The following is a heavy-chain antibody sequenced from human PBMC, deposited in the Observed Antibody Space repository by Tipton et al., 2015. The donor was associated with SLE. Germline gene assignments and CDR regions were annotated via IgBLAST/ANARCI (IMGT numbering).Heavy chain of an antibody. Sequence: TLSLTCTVSGGSLSSHYWSWIRQPPGKGLEWIGYIYYSGSTNYNPSLKSRVTISVDTSKNQFSLKLSSVTAADTAVYYCARAGGFLQWLTGNFDYWGQGTLVTVSS. CDR1: GGSLSSHY. V-gene: IGHV4-59*11. J-gene: IGHJ4*02. CDR2: IYYSGST. D-gene: IGHD3-3*01. CDR3: ARAGGFLQWLTGNFDY.